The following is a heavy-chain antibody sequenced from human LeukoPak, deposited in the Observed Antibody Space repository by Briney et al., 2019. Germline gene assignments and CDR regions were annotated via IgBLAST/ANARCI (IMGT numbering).Heavy chain of an antibody. D-gene: IGHD4-17*01. J-gene: IGHJ6*02. CDR3: ARVPSLTTVTTIYGMDV. CDR1: GFTFSSYS. Sequence: PGGSLRLSCAASGFTFSSYSMTWVRQAAGNGLEWVSSISSSSSYIYYADSVKGRFTISRDNAKNSLYLQMNSLRAEDTAVYYCARVPSLTTVTTIYGMDVWGQGTTVTVSS. V-gene: IGHV3-21*01. CDR2: ISSSSSYI.